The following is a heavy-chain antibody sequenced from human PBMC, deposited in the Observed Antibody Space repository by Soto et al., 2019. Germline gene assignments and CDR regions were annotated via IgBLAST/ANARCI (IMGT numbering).Heavy chain of an antibody. Sequence: QLQLQESGPGLVKPSETLSLTCTVSGGSISSSSYYWGWIRQPPGKGLEWIGSIYYSGSTYYNPSLKSRVTISVDTSKNQFSLKLSSVTAADTAVYYCARSTYYYDSSGYYNDAFDIWGQGTMVTVSS. D-gene: IGHD3-22*01. CDR1: GGSISSSSYY. J-gene: IGHJ3*02. V-gene: IGHV4-39*01. CDR2: IYYSGST. CDR3: ARSTYYYDSSGYYNDAFDI.